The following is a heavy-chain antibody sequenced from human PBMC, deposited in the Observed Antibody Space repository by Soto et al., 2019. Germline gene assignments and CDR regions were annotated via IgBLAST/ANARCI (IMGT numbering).Heavy chain of an antibody. V-gene: IGHV3-11*06. J-gene: IGHJ4*02. CDR1: GFTFSDYY. CDR2: ISSSSSYT. D-gene: IGHD2-15*01. Sequence: LRLSCAASGFTFSDYYMSWIRQAPGKGLEWVSYISSSSSYTNYADSVKGRFTISRDNAKNSLYLQMNSLRAEDTAVYYCARTTVEYCSGGSCYSGYYFDYWGQGTLVTVSS. CDR3: ARTTVEYCSGGSCYSGYYFDY.